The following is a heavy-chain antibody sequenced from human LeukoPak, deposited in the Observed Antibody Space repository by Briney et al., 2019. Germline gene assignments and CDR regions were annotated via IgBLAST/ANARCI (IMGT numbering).Heavy chain of an antibody. CDR3: ARSPFDY. V-gene: IGHV4-39*07. J-gene: IGHJ4*02. Sequence: SETLSLTCSVSGGSISSHNHHWDWIRQPPGKGLEWIGSIYHSGSTYYNPSLKSRVTISVDTSKNQFSLKLSSVTAADTAVYYCARSPFDYWGQGTLVTVSS. CDR1: GGSISSHNHH. CDR2: IYHSGST.